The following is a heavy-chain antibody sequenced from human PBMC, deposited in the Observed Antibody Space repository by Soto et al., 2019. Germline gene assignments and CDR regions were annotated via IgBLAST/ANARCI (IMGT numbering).Heavy chain of an antibody. J-gene: IGHJ4*02. CDR3: ARDRYGNSSGYYGFDY. CDR1: GFTFSDYY. CDR2: ISSSSSYT. Sequence: GGSLRLSCAASGFTFSDYYMSWIRQAPGKGLEWVSYISSSSSYTNYADSVKGRFTISRDNAKNSLYLQMNSLRAEDTAVYYCARDRYGNSSGYYGFDYWGQGTLVTVSS. V-gene: IGHV3-11*06. D-gene: IGHD3-22*01.